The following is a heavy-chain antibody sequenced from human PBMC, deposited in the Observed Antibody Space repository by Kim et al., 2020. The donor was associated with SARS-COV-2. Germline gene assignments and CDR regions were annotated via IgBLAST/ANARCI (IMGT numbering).Heavy chain of an antibody. J-gene: IGHJ4*02. Sequence: GGSLRLSCATSGFTLARHGMSWVRQAPGKGLEWVPGIIGIDGFTYYADSVKGRFTISRDNSENTLYLQLNSLRAEDTAIYYCAKGSAYSGSFYDFDYWGQGTLVTVSS. V-gene: IGHV3-23*01. CDR3: AKGSAYSGSFYDFDY. CDR1: GFTLARHG. CDR2: IIGIDGFT. D-gene: IGHD1-26*01.